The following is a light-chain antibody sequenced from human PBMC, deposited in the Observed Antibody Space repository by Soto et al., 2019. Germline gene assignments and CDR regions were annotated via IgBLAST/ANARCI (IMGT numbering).Light chain of an antibody. CDR1: QSVSSSY. Sequence: EIVLTQSPGTLSLSPGERATLSCRASQSVSSSYLAWYQQKPGQAPRLLIYDASKRATGIPDRFSGGGSGTDFTLTISRLEPEDFAVYYCQQYGSSPPWTFGQGTKVDIK. CDR2: DAS. V-gene: IGKV3-20*01. J-gene: IGKJ1*01. CDR3: QQYGSSPPWT.